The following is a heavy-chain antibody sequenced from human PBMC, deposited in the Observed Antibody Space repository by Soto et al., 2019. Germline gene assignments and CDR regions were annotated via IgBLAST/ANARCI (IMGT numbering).Heavy chain of an antibody. CDR1: GGSFSGYY. J-gene: IGHJ6*02. CDR3: ARVFTSIWFGELYYYYYGMDV. V-gene: IGHV4-34*01. CDR2: INHSGST. D-gene: IGHD3-10*01. Sequence: SETLSLTCAVYGGSFSGYYWSWIRQPPGKGLEWIGEINHSGSTNYNPSLKSRVTISVDTSKNQFSLKLSSVTAADTDVYYCARVFTSIWFGELYYYYYGMDVWGQGTTVTVSS.